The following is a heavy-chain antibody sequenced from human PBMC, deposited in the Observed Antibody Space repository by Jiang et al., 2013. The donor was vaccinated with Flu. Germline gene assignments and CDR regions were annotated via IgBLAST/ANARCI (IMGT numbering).Heavy chain of an antibody. CDR2: FDPEQDET. CDR3: TTGSVGTTGLFDF. CDR1: GSTLSGLV. D-gene: IGHD1-1*01. Sequence: SGAEVKMPGASVKVSCKVSGSTLSGLVMHWVRQAPGKGLEWMGGFDPEQDETIYAQRVQGRVTMTEDTSTNTAYMDLTNLRSEDTAVYYCTTGSVGTTGLFDFWGQGTLITVSS. V-gene: IGHV1-24*01. J-gene: IGHJ4*02.